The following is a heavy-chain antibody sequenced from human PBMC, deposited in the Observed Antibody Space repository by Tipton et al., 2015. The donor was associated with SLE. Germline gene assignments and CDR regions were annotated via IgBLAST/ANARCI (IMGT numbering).Heavy chain of an antibody. CDR3: ASSRWFGELLDY. CDR1: GFAFSSYN. J-gene: IGHJ4*02. D-gene: IGHD3-10*01. Sequence: SLRLSCAASGFAFSSYNMNWVRQTPGKGLEWVSAISSGSNYKYYADSVKGRFTISRDNARNSVFLQMNSLRAEDTAVYYCASSRWFGELLDYWGQGTLVTVSS. CDR2: ISSGSNYK. V-gene: IGHV3-21*06.